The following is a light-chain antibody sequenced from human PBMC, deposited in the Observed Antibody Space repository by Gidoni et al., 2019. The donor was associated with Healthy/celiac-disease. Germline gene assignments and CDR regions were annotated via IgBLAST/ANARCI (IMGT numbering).Light chain of an antibody. V-gene: IGLV1-40*01. CDR1: SSNIGACYD. J-gene: IGLJ2*01. Sequence: QSVLTKPPSVSGAPGQRVTISCTGSSSNIGACYDVPCSQQLPGTAPKLLIYGNSNRPSGVPDRFSGSKSCNSASLAITWLQADDEADYYCQSYYSSLSAVVFGGGTKLTVL. CDR2: GNS. CDR3: QSYYSSLSAVV.